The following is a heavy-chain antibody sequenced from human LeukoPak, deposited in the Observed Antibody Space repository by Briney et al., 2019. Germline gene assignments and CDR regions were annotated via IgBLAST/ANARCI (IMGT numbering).Heavy chain of an antibody. Sequence: ASVKVSCKASGYTFTSYGISWVRQAPGQGLEWMGWISAYNGNTNYAQKLQGRVTMTTDTSTSTAYMELRSLRSDDTAVYYCARDVFGLVVVPAAPYYYYYMDVWGKGTTVTVSS. V-gene: IGHV1-18*01. CDR1: GYTFTSYG. D-gene: IGHD2-2*01. J-gene: IGHJ6*03. CDR3: ARDVFGLVVVPAAPYYYYYMDV. CDR2: ISAYNGNT.